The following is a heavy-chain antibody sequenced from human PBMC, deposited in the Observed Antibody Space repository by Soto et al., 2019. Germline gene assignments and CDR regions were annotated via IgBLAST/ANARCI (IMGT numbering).Heavy chain of an antibody. D-gene: IGHD2-8*01. CDR3: AKDGIGYCTNGVCFTYYFDY. V-gene: IGHV3-30*18. Sequence: GGSLRLSCAASGFTFSSYGMHWVRQAPGKGLEWVAVISYDGSNKYYADSVKGRFTISRDNSKNTLYLQMNSLRAEDTAVYYCAKDGIGYCTNGVCFTYYFDYWGQGTLVTVSS. CDR1: GFTFSSYG. J-gene: IGHJ4*02. CDR2: ISYDGSNK.